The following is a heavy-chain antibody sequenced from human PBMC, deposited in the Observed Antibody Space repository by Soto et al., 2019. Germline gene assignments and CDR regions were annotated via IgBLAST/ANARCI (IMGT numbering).Heavy chain of an antibody. Sequence: GGSLSLSCAASGFTFSSYVMRWVRQAPGKGLEWVSSINGSGGSTYYTDSVKGRFTISRDNSRNTLYLQMNSLRADDTAVYYCAKDLWGGGFDYWGKGTLVTVSS. CDR1: GFTFSSYV. CDR3: AKDLWGGGFDY. V-gene: IGHV3-23*01. D-gene: IGHD3-16*01. J-gene: IGHJ4*02. CDR2: INGSGGST.